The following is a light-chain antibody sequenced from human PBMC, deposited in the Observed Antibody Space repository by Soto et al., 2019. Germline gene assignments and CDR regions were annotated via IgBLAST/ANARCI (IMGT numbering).Light chain of an antibody. Sequence: QSVLTQPASVSGSPGQSIAISCTGISGDIGTYNLVSWYQQHPGKAPKLMISEVNKRPSGVSDRFSGSKSGDTASLTISGLRTEDEADYYCCSFAGSGTGVFGTGTKSPS. CDR2: EVN. CDR1: SGDIGTYNL. CDR3: CSFAGSGTGV. J-gene: IGLJ1*01. V-gene: IGLV2-23*02.